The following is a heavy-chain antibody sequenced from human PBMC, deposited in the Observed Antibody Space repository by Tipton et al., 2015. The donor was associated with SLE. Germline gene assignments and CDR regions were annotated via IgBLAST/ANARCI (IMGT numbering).Heavy chain of an antibody. V-gene: IGHV4-59*01. CDR3: ARNLERALGY. CDR2: IYYSGST. J-gene: IGHJ4*02. Sequence: TLSLTCTVSGGSISSYYWSWIQQPPGKGLEWIGYIYYSGSTNYNPSLKSRVTISVDTSKNQFSLKLSSVTAADTAVYYCARNLERALGYWGQGTLVTVSS. D-gene: IGHD1-1*01. CDR1: GGSISSYY.